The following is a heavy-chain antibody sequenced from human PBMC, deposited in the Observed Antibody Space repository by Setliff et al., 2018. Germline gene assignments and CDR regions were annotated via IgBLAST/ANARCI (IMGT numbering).Heavy chain of an antibody. J-gene: IGHJ4*02. D-gene: IGHD3-22*01. V-gene: IGHV4-61*02. CDR2: IYTSGST. CDR1: GGSISSGSYY. Sequence: SETLSLTCTVSGGSISSGSYYWSWIRQPAGKGLEWIGRIYTSGSTNYNPSLKSRVTISVDTSKNQFSLKLGSVTAADTAVYYCARGPVMIVATGYFDYWGQGTLVTVSS. CDR3: ARGPVMIVATGYFDY.